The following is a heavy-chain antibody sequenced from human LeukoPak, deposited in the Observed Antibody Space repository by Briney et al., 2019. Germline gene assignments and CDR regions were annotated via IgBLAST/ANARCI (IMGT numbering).Heavy chain of an antibody. Sequence: PSETLSLTCTVSGGSISSSSYYWGWIRQPPGKGLEWIGSIYYSGSIYYNPSLKSRVTISVDTSKNQFSLKLSSVTAADTAVYYCASPSGRYYDSSGYYLAYYMDVWGKGTTVTVSS. CDR1: GGSISSSSYY. J-gene: IGHJ6*03. CDR2: IYYSGSI. CDR3: ASPSGRYYDSSGYYLAYYMDV. V-gene: IGHV4-39*01. D-gene: IGHD3-22*01.